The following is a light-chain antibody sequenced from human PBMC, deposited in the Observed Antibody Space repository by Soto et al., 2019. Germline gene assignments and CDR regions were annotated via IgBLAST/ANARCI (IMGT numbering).Light chain of an antibody. Sequence: EIELTQSPATLSLSPGETATLSCRASQNVDKFLAWYQQRPGQPPRLLIYASSNRATGIPDRFSGSASGTDFTLTINRLEPEDFAVYYCQLYGISPHFGQGTRLEIK. CDR2: ASS. CDR1: QNVDKF. V-gene: IGKV3-11*01. J-gene: IGKJ5*01. CDR3: QLYGISPH.